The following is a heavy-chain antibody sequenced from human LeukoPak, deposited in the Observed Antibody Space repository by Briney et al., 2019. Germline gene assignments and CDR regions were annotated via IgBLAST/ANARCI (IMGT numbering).Heavy chain of an antibody. CDR2: IYYSGST. J-gene: IGHJ4*02. CDR1: GGSISSSSYY. CDR3: ARGGENDLHAYYFDY. Sequence: SETLSLTCTVSGGSISSSSYYWGWIRQPPGKGLEWIGSIYYSGSTYYNPSLKSRVTISVDTSKNQFSLKLSSVTAADTAVYYCARGGENDLHAYYFDYWGQGTLVTVSS. V-gene: IGHV4-39*01. D-gene: IGHD1-1*01.